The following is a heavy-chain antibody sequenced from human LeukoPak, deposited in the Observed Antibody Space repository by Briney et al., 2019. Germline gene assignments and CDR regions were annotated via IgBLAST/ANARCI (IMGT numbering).Heavy chain of an antibody. CDR3: AGGIDFSDHYMDV. CDR2: VYPGDSDT. Sequence: GESLKISCKASAYSFINYWIGWVRQMPGKGLEWMGVVYPGDSDTRYSPSFQGQITISADKSITTAYLQWSSLKASDTAMYYCAGGIDFSDHYMDVWGKGTTVIVSS. V-gene: IGHV5-51*01. CDR1: AYSFINYW. J-gene: IGHJ6*03. D-gene: IGHD4-11*01.